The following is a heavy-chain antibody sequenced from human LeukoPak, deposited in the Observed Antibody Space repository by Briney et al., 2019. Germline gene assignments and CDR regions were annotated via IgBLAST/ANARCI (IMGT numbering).Heavy chain of an antibody. V-gene: IGHV1-69*05. J-gene: IGHJ4*02. CDR2: IIPICGTA. CDR3: AVAREYEVRGVMSFDY. Sequence: GASVMVSCKASGGTFSSYSISWVRQAAGQGLEWMGGIIPICGTANYAQKFQGRGTITTDAATSTAYMELSSLRSEDTAVYYCAVAREYEVRGVMSFDYWGQGTLVTVSS. D-gene: IGHD3-10*01. CDR1: GGTFSSYS.